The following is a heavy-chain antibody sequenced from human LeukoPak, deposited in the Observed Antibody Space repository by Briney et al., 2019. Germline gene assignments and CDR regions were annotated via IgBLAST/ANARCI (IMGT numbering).Heavy chain of an antibody. CDR3: ARNKSYGAGRRGWFDP. D-gene: IGHD3-10*01. CDR1: GGSFSGYY. Sequence: SETLSLTCAVYGGSFSGYYWSWIRHPPGKGLEWIGEINHSGSTNYNPSLKSRVTISVDTSKTQYSLKLSFVTAADAAVYYCARNKSYGAGRRGWFDPWGQGTLVTVSS. J-gene: IGHJ5*02. CDR2: INHSGST. V-gene: IGHV4-34*01.